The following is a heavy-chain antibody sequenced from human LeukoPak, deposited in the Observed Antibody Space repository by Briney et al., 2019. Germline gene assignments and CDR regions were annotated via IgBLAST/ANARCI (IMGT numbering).Heavy chain of an antibody. J-gene: IGHJ4*02. CDR2: INSDGSST. D-gene: IGHD2-2*01. Sequence: TGGSLRLTCAASGFTFSLYWMHWVRQAPGKGLVWVSRINSDGSSTNYADSVKGRFTISRDNAKNTLYLQMNSLRAEDTAVYYCARVYCSSTSCHGASYWGQRTLVTVSS. CDR1: GFTFSLYW. V-gene: IGHV3-74*01. CDR3: ARVYCSSTSCHGASY.